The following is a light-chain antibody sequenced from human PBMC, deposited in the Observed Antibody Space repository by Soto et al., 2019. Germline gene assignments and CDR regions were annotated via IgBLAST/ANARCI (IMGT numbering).Light chain of an antibody. V-gene: IGKV1-5*01. Sequence: DIQMTQSPSPLSASVGDRVTITCRASQSISSWLAWYQQKPGKAPKLLIYDASSLESGVPSRFSGSGSGTESTLTISSLQPDDFATYYCQQYNSYWTLGQGTKVDIK. J-gene: IGKJ1*01. CDR1: QSISSW. CDR2: DAS. CDR3: QQYNSYWT.